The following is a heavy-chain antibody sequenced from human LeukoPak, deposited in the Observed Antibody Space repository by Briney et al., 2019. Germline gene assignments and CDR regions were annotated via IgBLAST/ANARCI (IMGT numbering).Heavy chain of an antibody. D-gene: IGHD2-2*01. CDR3: ARGRSHCSSPSCPGAFDI. CDR2: INHSGST. Sequence: PAETLSLTCAVYGGSLRGYYWSWIRQPPGKGLEGMGEINHSGSTNYNPSLKSRVTISVDTSKNQFSLNLSPVTAADTAVYYCARGRSHCSSPSCPGAFDIWGQGTMVTVSS. CDR1: GGSLRGYY. V-gene: IGHV4-34*01. J-gene: IGHJ3*02.